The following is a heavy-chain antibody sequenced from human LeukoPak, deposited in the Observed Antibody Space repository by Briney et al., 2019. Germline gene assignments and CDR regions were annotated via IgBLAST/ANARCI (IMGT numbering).Heavy chain of an antibody. CDR3: ARDGGIAAAGDY. J-gene: IGHJ4*02. D-gene: IGHD6-13*01. CDR2: INPNSGGT. Sequence: ASVKVSCKASGYTFTGYYMHWVRQAPGRGLEWMGWINPNSGGTNYAQKFQGRVTMTRDTSISTAYMELSRLRSDDTAVYYCARDGGIAAAGDYWGQGTLVTVSS. V-gene: IGHV1-2*02. CDR1: GYTFTGYY.